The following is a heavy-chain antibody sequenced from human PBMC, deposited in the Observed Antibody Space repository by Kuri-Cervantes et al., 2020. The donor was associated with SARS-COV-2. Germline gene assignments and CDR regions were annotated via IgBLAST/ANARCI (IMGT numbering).Heavy chain of an antibody. D-gene: IGHD6-13*01. CDR3: AREIPSAAGDDY. V-gene: IGHV1-69*04. J-gene: IGHJ4*02. CDR1: GGTFNNYA. Sequence: SVKVSCKASGGTFNNYAISWVRQAPGQGLEWMGRIIPILGIANYAQKFQGRVTITADKSTSTAYMELSSLRSEDTAVYYCAREIPSAAGDDYWGQGTLVTVSS. CDR2: IIPILGIA.